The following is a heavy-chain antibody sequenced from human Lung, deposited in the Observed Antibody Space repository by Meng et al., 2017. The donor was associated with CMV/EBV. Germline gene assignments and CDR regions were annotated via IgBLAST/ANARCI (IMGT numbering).Heavy chain of an antibody. CDR2: VSHHGRNK. J-gene: IGHJ4*02. Sequence: GGSXRLXCAASGFPFRSYAVHWVRQAPGKGLEWVAVVSHHGRNKYYADSVKGRFTISRDNSKNTLYLHMNSLRAEDSAVFYCARARATGTDTSSPDSWGQGTLVTVSS. CDR1: GFPFRSYA. V-gene: IGHV3-30*04. CDR3: ARARATGTDTSSPDS. D-gene: IGHD6-13*01.